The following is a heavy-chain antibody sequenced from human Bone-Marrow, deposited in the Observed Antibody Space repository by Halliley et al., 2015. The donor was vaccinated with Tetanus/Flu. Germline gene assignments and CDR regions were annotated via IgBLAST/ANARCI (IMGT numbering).Heavy chain of an antibody. D-gene: IGHD2-21*01. V-gene: IGHV3-21*04. Sequence: SLRLSCIASGFTFSDFTMNWVRQAPGKGLQWVSSISSSGTYTYYADLLQGRFTIARDNAKRSLYLQVNSLRTEDTGIYYCARIKPPEGAYFSYYGMDVWGQGTSVSVS. CDR2: ISSSGTYT. J-gene: IGHJ6*02. CDR3: ARIKPPEGAYFSYYGMDV. CDR1: GFTFSDFT.